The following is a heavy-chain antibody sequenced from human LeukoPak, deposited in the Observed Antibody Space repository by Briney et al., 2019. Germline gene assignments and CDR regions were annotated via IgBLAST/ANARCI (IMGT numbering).Heavy chain of an antibody. CDR3: AKSYDGSGYYYIDY. Sequence: GGSLRLSCAASGFTFSSYGMHWVRQAPGKGLEWVAVISYDGSNKYYADSVKGRFTISRDNSKNTLYLQMNSLRAEDTAVYYCAKSYDGSGYYYIDYWGQGTLVTVSS. V-gene: IGHV3-30*18. CDR1: GFTFSSYG. J-gene: IGHJ4*02. D-gene: IGHD3-22*01. CDR2: ISYDGSNK.